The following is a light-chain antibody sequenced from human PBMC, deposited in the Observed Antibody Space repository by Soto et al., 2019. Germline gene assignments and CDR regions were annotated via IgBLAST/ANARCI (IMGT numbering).Light chain of an antibody. CDR1: QSISSW. J-gene: IGKJ1*01. V-gene: IGKV1-5*03. Sequence: DIQMTQSPSTLSASVGDRVTITCRASQSISSWLAWYQQKPGKAPKVLIYKASSLESGVPSRFSGSGSGTEFTLTSSSLQPDDLATYYCQQYTGYWTFGQGTKVEIK. CDR2: KAS. CDR3: QQYTGYWT.